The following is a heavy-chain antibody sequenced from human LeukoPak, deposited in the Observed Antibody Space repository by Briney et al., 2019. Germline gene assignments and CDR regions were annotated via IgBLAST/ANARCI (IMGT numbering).Heavy chain of an antibody. D-gene: IGHD5-18*01. V-gene: IGHV4-34*01. CDR3: ARGGYTYAYEY. J-gene: IGHJ4*02. CDR2: INHSGSA. Sequence: ASETLPLTCAVYGASFSDYYWSWIRQPPGKGLEWIGEINHSGSANYNPSLKSRVTISLDTSKNQFSLKLTSVTAADTAMYYCARGGYTYAYEYWGQGTLVTVSS. CDR1: GASFSDYY.